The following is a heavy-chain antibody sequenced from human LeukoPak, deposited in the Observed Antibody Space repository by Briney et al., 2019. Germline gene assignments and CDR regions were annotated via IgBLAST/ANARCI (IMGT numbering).Heavy chain of an antibody. CDR2: IYTSGST. J-gene: IGHJ6*03. Sequence: PSETLSLTCTVSGGSISSGSYYWSWIRQPAGKGLEWIGRIYTSGSTNYNPSLKGRVTISVDTSKNQFSLKLSSVTAADTAVYYCARVESGSYSYYYYYMDVWGKGTTVTVSS. D-gene: IGHD1-26*01. V-gene: IGHV4-61*02. CDR1: GGSISSGSYY. CDR3: ARVESGSYSYYYYYMDV.